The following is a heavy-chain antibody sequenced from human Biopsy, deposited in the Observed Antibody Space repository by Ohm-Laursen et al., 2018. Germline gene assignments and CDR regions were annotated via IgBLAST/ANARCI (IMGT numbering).Heavy chain of an antibody. CDR3: ARDPLNGHKHFDY. V-gene: IGHV1-2*02. CDR2: INCKTGAT. Sequence: SVKVSCKTSGGPFNNHAFSWVRQAPGQGLEWLGYINCKTGATNYAQKFQGTVTMTRDTSISTAYLALGSLRSADTAIYYCARDPLNGHKHFDYWGQGSLVTVSS. J-gene: IGHJ4*02. D-gene: IGHD2-8*01. CDR1: GGPFNNHA.